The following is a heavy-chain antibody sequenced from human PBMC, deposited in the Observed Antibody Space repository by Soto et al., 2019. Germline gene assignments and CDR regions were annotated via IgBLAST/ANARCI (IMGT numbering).Heavy chain of an antibody. V-gene: IGHV4-30-4*01. CDR2: IYYSGNT. D-gene: IGHD3-22*01. CDR1: GGSISSGYYY. CDR3: ARAGPYDSSGYYYVAEYFQH. J-gene: IGHJ1*01. Sequence: PSETLSLTCSVSGGSISSGYYYWSWIRQPPGKGLEWIGNIYYSGNTYYNPSLKSRLIISIDTSKNQFSLKVGSVTAADTAVYYCARAGPYDSSGYYYVAEYFQHWGQGTLVTVSS.